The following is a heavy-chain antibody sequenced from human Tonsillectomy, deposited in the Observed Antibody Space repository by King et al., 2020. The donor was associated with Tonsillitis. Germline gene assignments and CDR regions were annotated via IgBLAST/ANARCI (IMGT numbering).Heavy chain of an antibody. Sequence: VQLQESGPGLVKPSQTLSLICTVSGGSISSDTYCWTWIRQHPDKGLEWIGYISYSGSTYYNPSLKSRLTISVDTTKNQFSLKLISVTTADTAVYYCARDFYPSAAADYSYYGMDVWGQGTTVIVSS. J-gene: IGHJ6*02. D-gene: IGHD6-13*01. V-gene: IGHV4-31*03. CDR1: GGSISSDTYC. CDR3: ARDFYPSAAADYSYYGMDV. CDR2: ISYSGST.